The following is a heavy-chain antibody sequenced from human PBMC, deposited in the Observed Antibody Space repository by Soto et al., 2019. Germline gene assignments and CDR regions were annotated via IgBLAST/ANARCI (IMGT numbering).Heavy chain of an antibody. Sequence: QVQLVESGGGVVQPGRSLRLSCAASGFTFSSNGMHWVRQAPGKGLEWVAIISYDGSNKYYADSVKGRFTISRDNSKNTLYLQMNSLRAEDTAVYYCAKDDNGNIVATIDGISYYFDYWGQGTLVTVSS. D-gene: IGHD5-12*01. CDR1: GFTFSSNG. CDR3: AKDDNGNIVATIDGISYYFDY. CDR2: ISYDGSNK. J-gene: IGHJ4*02. V-gene: IGHV3-30*18.